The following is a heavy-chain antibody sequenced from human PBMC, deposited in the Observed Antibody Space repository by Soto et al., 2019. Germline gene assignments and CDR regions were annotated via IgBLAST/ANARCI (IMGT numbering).Heavy chain of an antibody. CDR2: INPSGSSTT. D-gene: IGHD3-16*02. J-gene: IGHJ3*02. V-gene: IGHV1-46*01. Sequence: AASVKVSCKASGDTSTNYQVHWVRQAPGQGLEWMGIINPSGSSTTTYAQKFQGRLTMARDTSTTTVSMELSSLRSEDTAVYYCARDRYSSPGTFDIWGQGTLVTVSS. CDR3: ARDRYSSPGTFDI. CDR1: GDTSTNYQ.